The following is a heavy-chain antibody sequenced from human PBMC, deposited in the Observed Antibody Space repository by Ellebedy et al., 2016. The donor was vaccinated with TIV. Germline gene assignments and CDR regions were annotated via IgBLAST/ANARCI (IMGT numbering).Heavy chain of an antibody. CDR2: MNPNSGST. V-gene: IGHV1-8*01. CDR3: ARGRCHGDNCYSSYFYH. Sequence: ASVKVSXXASGYPFTAYDINWVRQVTGQGLEWMGWMNPNSGSTGYAQKFQGRVTMTKNTSARTAYMELSSLRSEDTAVYYCARGRCHGDNCYSSYFYHWGQGTLVTVSS. J-gene: IGHJ1*01. CDR1: GYPFTAYD. D-gene: IGHD2-15*01.